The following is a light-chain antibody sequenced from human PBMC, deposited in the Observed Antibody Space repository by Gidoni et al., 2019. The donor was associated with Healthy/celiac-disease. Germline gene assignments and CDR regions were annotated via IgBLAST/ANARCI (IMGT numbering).Light chain of an antibody. V-gene: IGKV3-15*01. CDR2: GAS. Sequence: EIVMTQSPATLSGSPGERATLSCRASQSVSSNLAWYQQKPGQAPRLLIYGASTRATGIPASFSGSGSGTEFTLTISSLQSEDFAVYYCQQYNNWPLTFGPGTKVDIK. CDR1: QSVSSN. CDR3: QQYNNWPLT. J-gene: IGKJ3*01.